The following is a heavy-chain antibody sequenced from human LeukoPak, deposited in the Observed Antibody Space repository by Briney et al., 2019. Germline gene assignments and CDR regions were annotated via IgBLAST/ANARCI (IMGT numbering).Heavy chain of an antibody. Sequence: GASVKVSCKASGYTFTDYYMHWVRQAHGQGLEWMGWINPNSGGTNYAQKSQGRVTMTTDTSISTAYMEVSRLRSDDTAVYYCARVMKATVRTSNFDYWGQGTLVTVSS. CDR2: INPNSGGT. CDR3: ARVMKATVRTSNFDY. D-gene: IGHD4-17*01. J-gene: IGHJ4*02. V-gene: IGHV1-2*02. CDR1: GYTFTDYY.